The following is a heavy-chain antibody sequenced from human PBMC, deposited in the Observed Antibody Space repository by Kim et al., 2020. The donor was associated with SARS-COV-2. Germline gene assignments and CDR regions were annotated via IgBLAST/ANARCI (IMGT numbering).Heavy chain of an antibody. J-gene: IGHJ4*02. CDR2: IYTSGST. Sequence: SETLSLTCTVSGGSISSGSYYWSWIRQPAGKGLEWIGRIYTSGSTNYNPSLKSRVTISVDTSKKQFSLKLSSVTAADTAVYYCASLAAAGKWKAYYFDYWVQGTLVTVSS. CDR1: GGSISSGSYY. CDR3: ASLAAAGKWKAYYFDY. V-gene: IGHV4-61*02. D-gene: IGHD6-13*01.